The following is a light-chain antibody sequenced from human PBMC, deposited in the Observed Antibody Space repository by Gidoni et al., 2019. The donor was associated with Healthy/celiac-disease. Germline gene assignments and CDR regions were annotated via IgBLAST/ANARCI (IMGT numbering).Light chain of an antibody. CDR2: DAS. Sequence: EIVLTQSPATLSLSPGERAPLSCRASQSVSSYLAWYQQKPGQAPRLLIYDASNRATGIPARFSGSGSGTDFTLTISSLEPEDFAVYYCQQRSNWPPWYTFGQGTKLEIK. CDR3: QQRSNWPPWYT. CDR1: QSVSSY. J-gene: IGKJ2*01. V-gene: IGKV3-11*01.